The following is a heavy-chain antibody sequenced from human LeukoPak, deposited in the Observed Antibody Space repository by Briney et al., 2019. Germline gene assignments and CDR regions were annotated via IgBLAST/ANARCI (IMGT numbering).Heavy chain of an antibody. Sequence: SETLSLTCTVSGGSISSGSYYWSWIRQPAGKGLEWIGRIYSSGSTNYNPSLKSRVTISVDMSKNQFSLKLSSVTAADTAVYYCARNDYGSGLFDYWGQGTLVTVSS. D-gene: IGHD3-10*01. CDR1: GGSISSGSYY. CDR3: ARNDYGSGLFDY. CDR2: IYSSGST. V-gene: IGHV4-61*02. J-gene: IGHJ4*02.